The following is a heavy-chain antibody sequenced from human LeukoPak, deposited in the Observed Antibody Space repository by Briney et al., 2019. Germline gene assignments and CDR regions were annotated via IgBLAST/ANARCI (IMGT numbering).Heavy chain of an antibody. V-gene: IGHV3-9*01. D-gene: IGHD6-19*01. CDR3: AKDLGRYSSGWYPYFDY. CDR1: GFIFDDYA. Sequence: SLRLSCAASGFIFDDYAMHWVRQAPGKGLEWVSGISWNSGSIDYADSVKGRSTISRDNAKNALHLQMNSLRAEDTAFYYCAKDLGRYSSGWYPYFDYWGQGTLVTVSS. J-gene: IGHJ4*02. CDR2: ISWNSGSI.